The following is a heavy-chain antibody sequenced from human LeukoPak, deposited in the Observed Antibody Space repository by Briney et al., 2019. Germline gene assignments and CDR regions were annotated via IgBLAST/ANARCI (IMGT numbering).Heavy chain of an antibody. Sequence: PGGSLRLSCAASGFTFSSYWMSWVRQAPGKGLEWVANIKQDGSEKYYVDSVKGRFTISRDNAKNSLYLQMNSLRAEDTAVYYCAKFGYIAGTSRKYFDYWGQGTLVTVSS. CDR2: IKQDGSEK. D-gene: IGHD1-20*01. CDR3: AKFGYIAGTSRKYFDY. J-gene: IGHJ4*02. CDR1: GFTFSSYW. V-gene: IGHV3-7*03.